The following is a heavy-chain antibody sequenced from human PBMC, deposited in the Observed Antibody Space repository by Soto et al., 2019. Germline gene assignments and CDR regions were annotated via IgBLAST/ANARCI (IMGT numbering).Heavy chain of an antibody. Sequence: GGSLRLSCAASGFTFSSYSMNWVRQAPGKGLEWVSSISSSSSYIYYADSVKGRFTISRDNAKNSLYLQMNSLRAEDTAVYYCARDFGLDDYGDESFDYWGQGTLVTVSS. D-gene: IGHD4-17*01. CDR3: ARDFGLDDYGDESFDY. J-gene: IGHJ4*02. CDR2: ISSSSSYI. V-gene: IGHV3-21*01. CDR1: GFTFSSYS.